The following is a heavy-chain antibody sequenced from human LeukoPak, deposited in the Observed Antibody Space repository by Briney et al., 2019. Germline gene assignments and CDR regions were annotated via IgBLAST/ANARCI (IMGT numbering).Heavy chain of an antibody. CDR3: ARQLAAGNDAFDI. J-gene: IGHJ3*02. CDR1: GVYIYSSTYY. D-gene: IGHD2-15*01. V-gene: IGHV4-39*01. CDR2: IYYNENT. Sequence: PSETLSLTCTASGVYIYSSTYYWAWIRQPPGKGLEFIGSIYYNENTYSNPSLRSRLTISVDTSTNQFSLRLNSVTAADTAVYYCARQLAAGNDAFDIWGQGTMVTVSS.